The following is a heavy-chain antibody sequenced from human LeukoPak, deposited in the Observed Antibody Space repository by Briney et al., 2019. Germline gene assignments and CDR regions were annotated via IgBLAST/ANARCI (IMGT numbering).Heavy chain of an antibody. Sequence: GASVKASCKASGGTFSSYAISWVRQAPGQGLEWMGGIIPIFGTANYAQKFQGRVTITTDESTSTAYMELSSLRSEDTAVYYCASPKEGHYDFWSGPLGYWGQGTLVTVSS. CDR2: IIPIFGTA. CDR3: ASPKEGHYDFWSGPLGY. CDR1: GGTFSSYA. J-gene: IGHJ4*02. V-gene: IGHV1-69*05. D-gene: IGHD3-3*01.